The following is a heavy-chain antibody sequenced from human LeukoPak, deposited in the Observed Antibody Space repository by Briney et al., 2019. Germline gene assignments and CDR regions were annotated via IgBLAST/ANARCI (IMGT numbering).Heavy chain of an antibody. J-gene: IGHJ6*02. Sequence: GGSLRLSCAASGFTFSSYGMHWVRQAPGKGLEWVAVISYDGSNKYYADSVKGRFTISRDNAKNSLYLQMNSLRAEDTAVYYCEGDLTSSGYSSGSYYNYYGMDVWGQGTTVTVSS. CDR2: ISYDGSNK. D-gene: IGHD6-19*01. CDR3: EGDLTSSGYSSGSYYNYYGMDV. CDR1: GFTFSSYG. V-gene: IGHV3-30*03.